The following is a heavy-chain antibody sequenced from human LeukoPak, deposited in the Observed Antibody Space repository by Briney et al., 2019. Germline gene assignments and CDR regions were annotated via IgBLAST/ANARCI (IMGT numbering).Heavy chain of an antibody. CDR2: IYSGGRT. Sequence: PGGSLRLSCAASGFTVSSNYMSWVRQAPGKGLEWVSVIYSGGRTYYADSVKGRFTIFRDNAKNTLNLQTNSLRAEDTAVYYSARYGSGYDLTAYWGQGTLVTVSS. CDR1: GFTVSSNY. J-gene: IGHJ4*02. D-gene: IGHD5-12*01. CDR3: ARYGSGYDLTAY. V-gene: IGHV3-53*01.